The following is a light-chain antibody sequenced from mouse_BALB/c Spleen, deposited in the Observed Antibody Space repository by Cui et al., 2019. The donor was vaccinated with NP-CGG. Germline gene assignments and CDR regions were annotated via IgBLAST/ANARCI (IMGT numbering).Light chain of an antibody. Sequence: QAVVPQDPALPTSPGETVTLPCRSSTGAVTTSNYANWVQAKPDHLFTGLIGGTNNRVPGVPARFSGSLIGDKAALTITGAQTEDEAIYFCALWYSNHWVFGGGSKLTVL. V-gene: IGLV1*01. CDR2: GTN. CDR1: TGAVTTSNY. J-gene: IGLJ1*01. CDR3: ALWYSNHWV.